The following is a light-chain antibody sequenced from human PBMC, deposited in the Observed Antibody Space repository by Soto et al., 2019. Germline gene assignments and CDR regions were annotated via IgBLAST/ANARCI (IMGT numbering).Light chain of an antibody. V-gene: IGKV3-15*01. J-gene: IGKJ4*01. CDR3: QQSNNWPPLT. Sequence: EIVMTQSPATLSVSPGETATLSCRASQSVAGNLAWYQQKPGQPPRLLIYGVSTRATGVPARFSGSGSETDFSLPISSLQIEDFALYYCQQSNNWPPLTFGGGTKVEIK. CDR2: GVS. CDR1: QSVAGN.